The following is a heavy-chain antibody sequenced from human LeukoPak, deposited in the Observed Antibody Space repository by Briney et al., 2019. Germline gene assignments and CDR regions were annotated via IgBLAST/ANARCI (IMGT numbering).Heavy chain of an antibody. V-gene: IGHV4-4*02. D-gene: IGHD3-10*01. CDR1: GGSNSRSNW. CDR3: ARVRLWFGELLPPKGYYMDV. Sequence: PSETLSLTCAVSGGSNSRSNWWTWVRQPPGKGLEWIGEIYHSGSTNYNPSLKSRLTLSVDKSKNQFSLKLSSVTAADTAVYYCARVRLWFGELLPPKGYYMDVWGKGTTVTVSS. CDR2: IYHSGST. J-gene: IGHJ6*03.